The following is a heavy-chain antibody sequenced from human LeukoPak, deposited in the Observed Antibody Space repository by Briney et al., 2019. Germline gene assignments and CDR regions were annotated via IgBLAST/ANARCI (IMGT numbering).Heavy chain of an antibody. CDR3: ARAGQWLARVVGY. J-gene: IGHJ4*02. D-gene: IGHD6-19*01. CDR1: GFTFSSYS. Sequence: PGGSLRLSCAASGFTFSSYSMNWVRQAPGKGLEWVSFISSSSSDIYYADSVKGRFTISRDNAKNSLYLQMNSLRAEDTAVYYCARAGQWLARVVGYWGQGTLVTVSS. V-gene: IGHV3-21*01. CDR2: ISSSSSDI.